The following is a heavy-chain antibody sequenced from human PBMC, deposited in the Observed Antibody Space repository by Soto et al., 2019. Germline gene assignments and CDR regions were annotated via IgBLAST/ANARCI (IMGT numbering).Heavy chain of an antibody. CDR3: ASLYSSSLDY. J-gene: IGHJ4*02. D-gene: IGHD6-6*01. V-gene: IGHV3-30-3*01. CDR1: GFTFSSYA. Sequence: GGSLRLSCAASGFTFSSYAMHWVRQAPGKGLEWVAVISYDGSNKYYADSVKGRFTISRDKSKNTLYLQMNSLRVEDTAVYYCASLYSSSLDYWGQGTLVTVSS. CDR2: ISYDGSNK.